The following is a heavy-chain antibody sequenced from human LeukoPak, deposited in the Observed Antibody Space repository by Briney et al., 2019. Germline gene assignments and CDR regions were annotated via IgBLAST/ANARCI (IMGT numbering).Heavy chain of an antibody. CDR2: IYYSGST. CDR3: ARHGARFGIAIYYFDY. V-gene: IGHV4-39*01. D-gene: IGHD6-13*01. Sequence: SETLSLTCTVSGGSISSSSYYWGWIRQPPGKGLEWIGSIYYSGSTYYNPSLKSRVTISVDTSKNQFSLKLSSVTAADTAVYYCARHGARFGIAIYYFDYWGQGTLVTVSS. CDR1: GGSISSSSYY. J-gene: IGHJ4*02.